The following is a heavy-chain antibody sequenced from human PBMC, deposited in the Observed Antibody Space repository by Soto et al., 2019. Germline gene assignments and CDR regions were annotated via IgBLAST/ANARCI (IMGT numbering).Heavy chain of an antibody. CDR3: AGIDYDFRRSFSDY. J-gene: IGHJ4*02. D-gene: IGHD3-3*01. V-gene: IGHV4-39*02. CDR2: VYSSGST. Sequence: SETLSLTCTVSGASINNSNFYWGWIRQPPGKGLEWIGTVYSSGSTSYNPSLQSRLIISVDTSKNHVSLKLHSLTAADTALYYCAGIDYDFRRSFSDYWGQGILVTVSS. CDR1: GASINNSNFY.